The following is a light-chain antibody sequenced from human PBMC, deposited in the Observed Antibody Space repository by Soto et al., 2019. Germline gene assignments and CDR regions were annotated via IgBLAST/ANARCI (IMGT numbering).Light chain of an antibody. CDR3: QAWCTGIVV. V-gene: IGLV4-69*01. Sequence: QLVLTQSPSASASLGASVKLTCTLSSGHSSYTIAWHQQRPEKGPRYLMRLKSDGSHNKGDGIPDRFSGSSSGAERYLTISSLQSEDEADYYCQAWCTGIVVFGGGTKVTVL. J-gene: IGLJ2*01. CDR2: LKSDGSH. CDR1: SGHSSYT.